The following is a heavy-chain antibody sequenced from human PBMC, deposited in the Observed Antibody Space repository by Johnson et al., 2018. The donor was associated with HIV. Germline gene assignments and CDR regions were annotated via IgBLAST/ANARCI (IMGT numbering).Heavy chain of an antibody. CDR3: ARDGGRGDFDI. Sequence: QMQLVESGGGVVQPGGSLRLSCAASGFTFSSYGMHWVRQAPGKGLEWVAFIRYDGSNKYYADSVKGRFTISRDNSKNTLYLQMKSLGAEDTAVYYCARDGGRGDFDIWGHGTRVSVSS. CDR1: GFTFSSYG. J-gene: IGHJ3*02. CDR2: IRYDGSNK. D-gene: IGHD3-16*01. V-gene: IGHV3-30*02.